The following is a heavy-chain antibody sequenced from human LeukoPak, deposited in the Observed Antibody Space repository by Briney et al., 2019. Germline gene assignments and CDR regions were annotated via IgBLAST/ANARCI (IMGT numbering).Heavy chain of an antibody. CDR3: AKDRRLRDYDYVWGTTLPLYDFDY. V-gene: IGHV3-30*18. CDR1: GFTFSSYG. Sequence: PGRSLRLSCAASGFTFSSYGMHWVRQAPGKGLEWVAVISYDGSNKYYADSVKGRFTISRDNSKNTLYLQMNSLRAEDTAVYYCAKDRRLRDYDYVWGTTLPLYDFDYWGQGTLVTVSS. J-gene: IGHJ4*02. D-gene: IGHD3-16*01. CDR2: ISYDGSNK.